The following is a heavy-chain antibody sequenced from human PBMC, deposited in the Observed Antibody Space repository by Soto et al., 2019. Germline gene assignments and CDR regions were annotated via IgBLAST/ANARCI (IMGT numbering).Heavy chain of an antibody. V-gene: IGHV4-39*01. Sequence: QLQLQESGPGLVKPSETLSLTCTVSGGSISSSSYYWGWIRQPPEKGLEWIGSIYYSGSTYYNPSLKSRVTISVDTSKNQFSLKLSSVTAADTAVYYCARLSSSSWYFDYWGQGTLVTVSS. J-gene: IGHJ4*02. D-gene: IGHD6-13*01. CDR2: IYYSGST. CDR3: ARLSSSSWYFDY. CDR1: GGSISSSSYY.